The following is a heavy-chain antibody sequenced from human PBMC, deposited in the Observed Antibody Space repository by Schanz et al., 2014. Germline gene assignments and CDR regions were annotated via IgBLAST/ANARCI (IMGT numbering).Heavy chain of an antibody. J-gene: IGHJ4*02. D-gene: IGHD3-3*01. Sequence: VQLLESGGGLVQPGGSLRLSCAASGFVFGDYYMTWIRQAPGKGLEWLSYISDSGTYTNYADSVKGRFTMSRDNAKNSVFLQMNSLRAEDTAVYYCVRDSFFAFDYWGQGTLVTVSS. CDR1: GFVFGDYY. CDR2: ISDSGTYT. V-gene: IGHV3-11*06. CDR3: VRDSFFAFDY.